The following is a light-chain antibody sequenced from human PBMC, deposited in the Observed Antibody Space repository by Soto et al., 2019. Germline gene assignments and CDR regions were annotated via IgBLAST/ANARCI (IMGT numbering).Light chain of an antibody. V-gene: IGKV1-17*01. J-gene: IGKJ1*01. CDR3: QHYYSSTWT. CDR2: AAT. Sequence: DIQMTQSPSSLAASVGGRGTIACRESQSIRSYLNWYQHKLGKAPNPXIYAATPLQSGVPSRFSGSGAGTEFTLTITSLQPEDFATYYCQHYYSSTWTFGQGTKVDIK. CDR1: QSIRSY.